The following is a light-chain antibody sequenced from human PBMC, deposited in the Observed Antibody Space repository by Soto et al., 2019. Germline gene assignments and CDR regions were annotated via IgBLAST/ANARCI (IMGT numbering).Light chain of an antibody. CDR1: SSNFGSNT. J-gene: IGLJ1*01. CDR2: SNN. CDR3: AAWDDSLNVLYV. V-gene: IGLV1-44*01. Sequence: QSVLTQPPSASGTPGQRVTISCSGSSSNFGSNTVNWYQQLPGTAPKLLIYSNNQRPSGVPDRFSGSKSGTSASLAFSGLQSEDEADYYCAAWDDSLNVLYVFGTGTRSPS.